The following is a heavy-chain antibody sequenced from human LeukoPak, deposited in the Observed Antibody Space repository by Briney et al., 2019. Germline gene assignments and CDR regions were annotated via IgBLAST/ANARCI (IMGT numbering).Heavy chain of an antibody. Sequence: GGSLRLSCVVSGFTFSPYSMNWVRQAPGKGLEWVAYISGRTSTIYYADSVYGRFTISRDNAKNSLYLQMNSLRAEDTAVYYCARERESYPDLDYWGQGTLVTVSS. CDR2: ISGRTSTI. CDR1: GFTFSPYS. J-gene: IGHJ4*02. D-gene: IGHD3-10*01. CDR3: ARERESYPDLDY. V-gene: IGHV3-48*01.